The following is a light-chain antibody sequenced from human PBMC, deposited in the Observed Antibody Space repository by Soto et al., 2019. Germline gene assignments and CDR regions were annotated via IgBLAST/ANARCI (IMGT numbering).Light chain of an antibody. J-gene: IGKJ5*01. Sequence: DIQMTQSPSSLSASVGDRVTITCRASQSISSYLNWYQQKPGKAPKLLIYAASSLQSGVPSRFSSSGSGTDFTLTISSLQPEDFATYSCQQSYSTLGVTFGQGTRLEIK. CDR3: QQSYSTLGVT. CDR2: AAS. CDR1: QSISSY. V-gene: IGKV1-39*01.